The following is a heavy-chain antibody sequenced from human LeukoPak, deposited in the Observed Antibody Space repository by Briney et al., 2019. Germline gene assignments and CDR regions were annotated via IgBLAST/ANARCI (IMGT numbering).Heavy chain of an antibody. V-gene: IGHV1-18*01. CDR2: ISVYNGDT. J-gene: IGHJ4*02. CDR1: GYTFTSFG. Sequence: ASVKVSCKTSGYTFTSFGISWVRQAPGQGLEWMGWISVYNGDTNFAQKFQGRVTMTTDTSTGTVYMELGNLRSDDTAVYYCARSVPSDYWGQGTLVTVSS. CDR3: ARSVPSDY.